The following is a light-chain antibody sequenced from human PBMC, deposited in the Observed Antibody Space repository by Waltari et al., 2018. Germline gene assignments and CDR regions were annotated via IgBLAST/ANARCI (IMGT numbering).Light chain of an antibody. Sequence: QSMLTQPHSASGTPGQRVPISCSGSSPNVGSNSVNWFQHLPGAAPKLLIYDYDQRPSGVPDRFSGSKSGTSASLVISGLQSDDEADYYCAAWEDSLNGVLFGGGTKLTVL. CDR3: AAWEDSLNGVL. J-gene: IGLJ2*01. CDR1: SPNVGSNS. V-gene: IGLV1-44*01. CDR2: DYD.